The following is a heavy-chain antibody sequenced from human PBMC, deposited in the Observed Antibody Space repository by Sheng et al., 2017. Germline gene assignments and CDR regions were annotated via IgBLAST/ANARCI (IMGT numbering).Heavy chain of an antibody. V-gene: IGHV1-18*01. CDR1: GYTFTSYG. CDR3: ARDPESRYCSGGSCYSIYYYYYMDV. CDR2: ISAYNGNT. D-gene: IGHD2-15*01. Sequence: QVQLVQSGAEVKKPGASVKVSCKASGYTFTSYGISWVRQAPGQGLEWMGWISAYNGNTNYAQKLQGRVTMTTDTSTSTAYMELRSLRSDDTAVYYCARDPESRYCSGGSCYSIYYYYYMDVWGKGTTVTVSS. J-gene: IGHJ6*03.